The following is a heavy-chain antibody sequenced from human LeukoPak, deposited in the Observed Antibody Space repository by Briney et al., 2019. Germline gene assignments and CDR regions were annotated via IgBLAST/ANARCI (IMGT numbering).Heavy chain of an antibody. CDR2: MYNSGIT. CDR3: ARDSSAIADNWFDP. CDR1: GVSIISYY. V-gene: IGHV4-59*01. J-gene: IGHJ5*02. Sequence: SETLSLTCTVSGVSIISYYWSWIRQPPGRGLEWIGYMYNSGITNYNPSLKSRVTISVDTSKNQFSLRLRSVTAADTAVYYCARDSSAIADNWFDPWGQGTLVTVSS. D-gene: IGHD2-2*02.